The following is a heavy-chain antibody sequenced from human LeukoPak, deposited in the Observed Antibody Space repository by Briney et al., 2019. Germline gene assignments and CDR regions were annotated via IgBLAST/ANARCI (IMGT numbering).Heavy chain of an antibody. J-gene: IGHJ4*02. CDR1: GFTFRLFG. D-gene: IGHD2-21*02. CDR3: AKVKTDILIPDS. V-gene: IGHV3-30*02. CDR2: IRFDGSST. Sequence: GRSLRLSCVASGFTFRLFGMHWVRQAPGKGLEWVSFIRFDGSSTYHADSVKGRFTISRDNSKNTLYLQMNSLTSADTAVYYCAKVKTDILIPDSWGQGTLVTVSS.